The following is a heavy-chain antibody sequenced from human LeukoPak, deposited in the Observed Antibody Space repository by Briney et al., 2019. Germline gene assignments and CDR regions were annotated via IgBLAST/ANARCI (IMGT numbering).Heavy chain of an antibody. D-gene: IGHD3-3*01. Sequence: ASVKVSCKASGYTFTSYGISWVRQAPGQGLEWMGWISAYNGNTNYAQKLQGRVTMTTDTSTSTAYMELRSLRSDDTAVYHCARRYYDFWSGHRSGDYYYYMDVWGKGTTVTVSS. V-gene: IGHV1-18*01. CDR2: ISAYNGNT. J-gene: IGHJ6*03. CDR1: GYTFTSYG. CDR3: ARRYYDFWSGHRSGDYYYYMDV.